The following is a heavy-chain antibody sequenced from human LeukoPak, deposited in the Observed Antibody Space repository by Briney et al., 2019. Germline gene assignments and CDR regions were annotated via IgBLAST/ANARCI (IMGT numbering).Heavy chain of an antibody. J-gene: IGHJ4*02. D-gene: IGHD1-26*01. CDR1: GFTVSSNY. Sequence: GGSLRLSCAASGFTVSSNYMSWVHQAPGKGLEWVSVIYSGGSTYYADSVKGRFTISRDNAKNTLYLQMDSLRAEDTAMYYCARGTGSYYSLGYWGQGTLVNVAS. CDR2: IYSGGST. V-gene: IGHV3-66*01. CDR3: ARGTGSYYSLGY.